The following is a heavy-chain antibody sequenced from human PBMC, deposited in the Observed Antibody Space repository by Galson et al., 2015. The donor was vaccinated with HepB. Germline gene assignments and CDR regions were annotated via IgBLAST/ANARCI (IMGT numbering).Heavy chain of an antibody. CDR1: GFTFGDFA. CDR3: ASRPGSGDAGIVLMSLDF. Sequence: SLRLSCAASGFTFGDFAMTWVRQAPGKGLDWISTISANSVRTFYADSVRGRFTISRDNSKNTVYLQMNSLRAEDTAVYYCASRPGSGDAGIVLMSLDFWGQGTLVTVSS. V-gene: IGHV3-23*01. CDR2: ISANSVRT. D-gene: IGHD2-8*01. J-gene: IGHJ4*02.